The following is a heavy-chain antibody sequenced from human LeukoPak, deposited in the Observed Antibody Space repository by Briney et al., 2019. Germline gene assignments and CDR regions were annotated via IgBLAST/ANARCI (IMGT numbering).Heavy chain of an antibody. Sequence: PGGSLRLCCSASGFTFSNYWMSWVRQAPGKGLEWVANIKQDESEKYYVDSVKGRFTISRDNAKSSLYLQMNSLRAEDTAVYYCARALDSSSSRYQAFEEWGQGTLVTVSS. CDR2: IKQDESEK. V-gene: IGHV3-7*01. D-gene: IGHD2-2*01. J-gene: IGHJ4*02. CDR3: ARALDSSSSRYQAFEE. CDR1: GFTFSNYW.